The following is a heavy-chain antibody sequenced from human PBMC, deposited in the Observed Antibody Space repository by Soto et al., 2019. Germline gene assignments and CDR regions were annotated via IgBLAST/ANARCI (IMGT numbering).Heavy chain of an antibody. D-gene: IGHD6-19*01. CDR2: IYWDDDK. Sequence: QITLKESGPTLVKPTQTLPLTCTFSGFSLSSTRMAVGWIRQPPGKALEWLALIYWDDDKRYSPFLKSRLATTTDTTKNQAVLTMSNMDPVDTARYYCAHIVVAGLGYYFDYWGQGTLVTVSS. CDR3: AHIVVAGLGYYFDY. CDR1: GFSLSSTRMA. J-gene: IGHJ4*02. V-gene: IGHV2-5*02.